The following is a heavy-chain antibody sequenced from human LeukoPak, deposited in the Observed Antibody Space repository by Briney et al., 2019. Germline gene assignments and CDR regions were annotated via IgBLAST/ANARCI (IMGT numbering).Heavy chain of an antibody. V-gene: IGHV3-30*02. CDR1: GFTFSSYG. CDR3: AKGGGYEAQYYYYYLDV. Sequence: GGSLRLSCAASGFTFSSYGMHWVRQAPGKGLEWVAFIRYDGSNKYYADSVKGRFTISRDNSKNTLYLQMKSLRAEDTAVYYCAKGGGYEAQYYYYYLDVWGKGTTVTIS. D-gene: IGHD5-12*01. CDR2: IRYDGSNK. J-gene: IGHJ6*03.